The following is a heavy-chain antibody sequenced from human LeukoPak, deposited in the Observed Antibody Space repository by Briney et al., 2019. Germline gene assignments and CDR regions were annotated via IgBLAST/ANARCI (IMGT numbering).Heavy chain of an antibody. Sequence: SETLSLTCTVSGHSISSGYYWGWIRQPPGKGVEWIGSIYHSGSTYYNPSLKSRVTISVDTSKNQFSLKLSCVTAADTAVYYCARARFLEWLVHDAFDIWGQGTMVTVSS. CDR1: GHSISSGYY. CDR3: ARARFLEWLVHDAFDI. J-gene: IGHJ3*02. CDR2: IYHSGST. V-gene: IGHV4-38-2*02. D-gene: IGHD3-3*01.